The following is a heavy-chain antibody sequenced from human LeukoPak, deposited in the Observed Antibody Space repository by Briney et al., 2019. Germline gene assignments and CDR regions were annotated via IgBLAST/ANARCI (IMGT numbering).Heavy chain of an antibody. CDR1: GFTVSSNY. J-gene: IGHJ4*02. Sequence: GGSLRLSCAASGFTVSSNYMSWVRQAPGKGLEWVSVIYSGGSTYYADSVKGRFTISRDNSKNTLYLQMNSLRAEDTAVYYCAVTTEVDTPMAVVWGQGTRVTVSS. CDR3: AVTTEVDTPMAVV. D-gene: IGHD5-18*01. CDR2: IYSGGST. V-gene: IGHV3-53*01.